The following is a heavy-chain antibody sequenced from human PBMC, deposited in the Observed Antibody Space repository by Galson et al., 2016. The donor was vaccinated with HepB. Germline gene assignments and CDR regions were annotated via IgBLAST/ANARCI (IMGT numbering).Heavy chain of an antibody. CDR1: GFTFTTYA. CDR3: ASHTRGQYGSGRHEFDY. J-gene: IGHJ4*02. D-gene: IGHD3-10*01. Sequence: SLRLSCAASGFTFTTYAMHWVRQAPGKGLDYVSAINNNGGSTYYAGSVKGRFTISRDNSKNTLYLQMSSLRPEDTAVYYCASHTRGQYGSGRHEFDYWGQGTLVIVSS. V-gene: IGHV3-64D*08. CDR2: INNNGGST.